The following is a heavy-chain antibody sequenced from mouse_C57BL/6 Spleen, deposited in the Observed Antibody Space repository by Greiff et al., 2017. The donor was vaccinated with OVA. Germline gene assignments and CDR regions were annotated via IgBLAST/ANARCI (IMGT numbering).Heavy chain of an antibody. CDR1: GFTFSDYG. J-gene: IGHJ2*01. CDR3: ARPYYYGSSYVGLFAY. V-gene: IGHV5-17*01. Sequence: EVQVVESGGGLVKPGGSLKLSCAASGFTFSDYGMHWVRQAPEKGLEWVAYISSGSSTIYYADTVKGRFTISRDNAKNTLFLQMTSLRSEDTAMYYCARPYYYGSSYVGLFAYWGQGTTLTVSS. CDR2: ISSGSSTI. D-gene: IGHD1-1*01.